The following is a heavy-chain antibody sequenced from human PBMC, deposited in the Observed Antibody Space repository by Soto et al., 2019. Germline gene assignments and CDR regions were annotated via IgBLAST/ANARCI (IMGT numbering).Heavy chain of an antibody. V-gene: IGHV3-74*01. J-gene: IGHJ3*01. Sequence: EVQLVESGGGLVQPGASLRLSCAASGFTFDYYWMHWVRQAPGKGLVWVSRVHSDGTTTTYADSVKGRFTVSRDNARNTVSLQMSSLRAEDTAIYYCARGDRGGFDLWGHGTVVTVSS. CDR1: GFTFDYYW. CDR3: ARGDRGGFDL. CDR2: VHSDGTTT. D-gene: IGHD3-10*01.